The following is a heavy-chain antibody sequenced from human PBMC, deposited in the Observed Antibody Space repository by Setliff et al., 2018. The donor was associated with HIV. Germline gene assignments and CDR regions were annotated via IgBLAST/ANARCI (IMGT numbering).Heavy chain of an antibody. D-gene: IGHD6-13*01. CDR1: GFAFANYD. Sequence: GGSLRLSCATSGFAFANYDISWVRQAPGKGLEWVSAITGDGHTTFYADSVKGRFTISRDNSKNTLYLQMSSLRAEDTAVYYCAKDHATSSWFTALLDYWGQGALVTVSS. J-gene: IGHJ4*02. V-gene: IGHV3-23*01. CDR3: AKDHATSSWFTALLDY. CDR2: ITGDGHTT.